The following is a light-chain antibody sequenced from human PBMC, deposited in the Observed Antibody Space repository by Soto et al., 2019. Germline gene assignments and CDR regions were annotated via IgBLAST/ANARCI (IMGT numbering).Light chain of an antibody. CDR3: SSFTTSDTYV. CDR1: SADIGSYNR. J-gene: IGLJ1*01. Sequence: SALTQPPSVSGSPGQSVTISCTGTSADIGSYNRVSWYQQPPGAAPKLMICDVNNRPSGVPERFSGSKSGNTASLTIFGLQAEDEADYYCSSFTTSDTYVFGTGTKVTVL. CDR2: DVN. V-gene: IGLV2-18*02.